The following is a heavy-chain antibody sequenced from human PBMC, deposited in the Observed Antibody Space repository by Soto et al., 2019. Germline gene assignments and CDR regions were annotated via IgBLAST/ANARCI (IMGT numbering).Heavy chain of an antibody. CDR1: GYTFSSYG. CDR2: ISGSNDDT. D-gene: IGHD6-13*01. Sequence: VQLVQSGAEVKRPGASVKVSCKTSGYTFSSYGINWVRQAPEEGLDWVGWISGSNDDTDYAQKFHGRVTLTTDTSTRTADMDLRSLSSDDTAVYYCARLAAAGTGMRYWGQGTQVTVSS. V-gene: IGHV1-18*01. CDR3: ARLAAAGTGMRY. J-gene: IGHJ4*02.